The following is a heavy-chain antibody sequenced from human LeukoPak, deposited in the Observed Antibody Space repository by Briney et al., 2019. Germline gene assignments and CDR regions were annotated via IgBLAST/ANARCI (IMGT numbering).Heavy chain of an antibody. Sequence: SGGSLRLSCAASGFTFSSYGIHWVRQAPGKGLEWVAVIWYDGSNKYYADSVKGRFTISRDNSKNTLYLQMNSLRAEDTAVYYCAKAGYSSSWYVDYWGQGTLVLVSS. CDR1: GFTFSSYG. J-gene: IGHJ4*02. CDR2: IWYDGSNK. D-gene: IGHD6-13*01. CDR3: AKAGYSSSWYVDY. V-gene: IGHV3-30*02.